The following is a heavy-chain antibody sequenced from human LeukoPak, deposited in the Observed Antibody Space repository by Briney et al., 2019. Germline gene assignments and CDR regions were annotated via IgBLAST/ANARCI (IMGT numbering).Heavy chain of an antibody. V-gene: IGHV3-11*01. J-gene: IGHJ4*02. Sequence: AGGSLRLSCAASGFTFSDYYMSWIRQAPGKGLEWVSYISSSGSTIYYADSVKGRFTISRDNAKNSLYLQMNSLRAEDTAVYYCARELLLWFGEYDYWGQGTLVTVSS. CDR3: ARELLLWFGEYDY. CDR1: GFTFSDYY. D-gene: IGHD3-10*01. CDR2: ISSSGSTI.